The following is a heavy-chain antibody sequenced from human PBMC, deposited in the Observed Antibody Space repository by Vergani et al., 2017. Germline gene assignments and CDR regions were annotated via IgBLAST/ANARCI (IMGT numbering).Heavy chain of an antibody. CDR3: ARIGQVFNY. V-gene: IGHV1-46*01. CDR2: INPSGGST. J-gene: IGHJ4*02. Sequence: QVQLVQSGAEVKKPGASVKVSCKASGYTFTSYYMHWVRQAPGQGLEWMGIINPSGGSTSYAQKCQGRVTMTKDTYTSTVYMELSSLRTTDTGVYYCARIGQVFNYGSQGSLVTV. CDR1: GYTFTSYY.